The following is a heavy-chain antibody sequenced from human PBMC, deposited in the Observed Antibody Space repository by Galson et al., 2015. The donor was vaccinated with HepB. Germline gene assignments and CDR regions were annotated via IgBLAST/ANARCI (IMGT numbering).Heavy chain of an antibody. CDR2: ISYDGSNK. D-gene: IGHD3-16*02. CDR1: GYTFSSYA. J-gene: IGHJ4*02. Sequence: SCKASGYTFSSYAMHWVRQAPGKGLEWVAVISYDGSNKYYADSVKGRFTISRDNSKNTLYLQMNSLRAEDTAVYYCASGYDYVWGSYRWGFDYWGQGTLVTVSS. CDR3: ASGYDYVWGSYRWGFDY. V-gene: IGHV3-30-3*01.